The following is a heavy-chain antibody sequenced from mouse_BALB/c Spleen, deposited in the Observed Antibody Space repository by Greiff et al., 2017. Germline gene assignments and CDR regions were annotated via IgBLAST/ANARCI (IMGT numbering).Heavy chain of an antibody. CDR3: ARYGNYEDYYAMDY. CDR2: ISSGGSYT. Sequence: EVKLVESGGGLVKPGGSLKLSCAASGFTFSSYAMSWVRQSPEKRLEWVAEISSGGSYTYYPDTVTGRFTISRDNAKNTLYLEMSSLRSEDTAMYYCARYGNYEDYYAMDYWGQGTSVTVSS. J-gene: IGHJ4*01. CDR1: GFTFSSYA. D-gene: IGHD2-1*01. V-gene: IGHV5-9-4*01.